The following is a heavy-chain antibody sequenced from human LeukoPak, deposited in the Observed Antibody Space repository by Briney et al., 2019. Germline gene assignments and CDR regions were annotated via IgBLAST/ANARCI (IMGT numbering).Heavy chain of an antibody. Sequence: QSGGSLRLSCAASGFTFSSYSMNWVRQAPGKGLEWVSYISSSSSTIYYADSVKGRFTISRDNAKNSLYLQMNSLRAEDTAVYYCARDGHTHYYDSSGYLVWGQGTMVTVSS. D-gene: IGHD3-22*01. V-gene: IGHV3-48*04. J-gene: IGHJ3*01. CDR2: ISSSSSTI. CDR1: GFTFSSYS. CDR3: ARDGHTHYYDSSGYLV.